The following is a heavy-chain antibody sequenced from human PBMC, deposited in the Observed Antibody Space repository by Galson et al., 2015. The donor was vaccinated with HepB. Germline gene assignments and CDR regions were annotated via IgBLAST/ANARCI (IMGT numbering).Heavy chain of an antibody. J-gene: IGHJ4*02. CDR2: ISYDGSNK. D-gene: IGHD3-22*01. CDR3: AKGQSTGYYDSSGYYFGY. V-gene: IGHV3-30*18. CDR1: GFTISDYG. Sequence: SLRLSCAASGFTISDYGMHWVRQAPGKGLEWVAVISYDGSNKYYADSVKGRFTISRDNSKNTLYLQMNSLRAEDTAVYYCAKGQSTGYYDSSGYYFGYWGQGTLVTVSS.